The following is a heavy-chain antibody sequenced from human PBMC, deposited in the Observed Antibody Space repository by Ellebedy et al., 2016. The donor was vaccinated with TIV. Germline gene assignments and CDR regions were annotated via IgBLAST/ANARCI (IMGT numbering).Heavy chain of an antibody. J-gene: IGHJ4*02. CDR1: GGSISSGGYY. Sequence: MPSETLSLTCTVSGGSISSGGYYWSWLRQHPGKGLEWIGYSYYSGSTYYNPSLKSRVTISVDTSKNQFSLKLSSVTAADTAVYYCARGGLTGHDYWGQGTLVTASS. V-gene: IGHV4-31*03. CDR3: ARGGLTGHDY. CDR2: SYYSGST. D-gene: IGHD3-9*01.